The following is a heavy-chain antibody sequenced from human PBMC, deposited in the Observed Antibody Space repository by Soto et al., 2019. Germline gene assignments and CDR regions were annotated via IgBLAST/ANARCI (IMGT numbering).Heavy chain of an antibody. D-gene: IGHD2-21*02. CDR1: GFTFSSSA. V-gene: IGHV3-23*01. CDR3: ARSVSGNSDY. J-gene: IGHJ4*02. CDR2: IRGSGGST. Sequence: PDRSLLLSSAASGFTFSSSAMSWVRQAPGKGLEWVSAIRGSGGSTYYADSVKGRFTISRDNSKNTLYLQMNSLRAEDTAVYYGARSVSGNSDYWGQGTLVTVSS.